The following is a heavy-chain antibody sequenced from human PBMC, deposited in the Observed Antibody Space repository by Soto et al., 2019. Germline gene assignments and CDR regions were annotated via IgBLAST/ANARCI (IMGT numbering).Heavy chain of an antibody. V-gene: IGHV3-23*01. CDR2: LSGSGGNT. D-gene: IGHD3-10*02. CDR1: GFTFSNYA. J-gene: IGHJ4*02. Sequence: GGSLRLSCAVSGFTFSNYAMAWVRQAPGQGLEWISSLSGSGGNTYYADSVKGRFTISRDNSKNTLSLHMNSLTAEDTAKYYCAKSRPSVEKTGDYVQNWGQGTLVTVSS. CDR3: AKSRPSVEKTGDYVQN.